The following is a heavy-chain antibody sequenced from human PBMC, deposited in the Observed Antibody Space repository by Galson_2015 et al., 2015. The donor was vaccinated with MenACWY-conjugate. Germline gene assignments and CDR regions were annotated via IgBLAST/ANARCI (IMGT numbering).Heavy chain of an antibody. CDR1: GFTFSSHA. CDR3: ARDMPCGFMPDF. CDR2: ITTTGETA. J-gene: IGHJ4*02. D-gene: IGHD2-2*01. Sequence: SLRLSCAASGFTFSSHAMNWVRQAPGEGLKWVSSITTTGETAYYADSVKGRFTISRDTSKNTVYLQMDSLRADDTAIYYCARDMPCGFMPDFWGQGTLVTVSS. V-gene: IGHV3-23*01.